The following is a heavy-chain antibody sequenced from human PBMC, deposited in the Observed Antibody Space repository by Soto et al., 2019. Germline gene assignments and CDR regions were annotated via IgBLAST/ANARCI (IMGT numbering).Heavy chain of an antibody. D-gene: IGHD6-19*01. CDR2: IYYSGTT. Sequence: QLQLQESGPGLVKPSETLSLTCTVSNGSISSSNYHCGWIRQAPGKGLECIGSIYYSGTTYYNPSLKIRVNISVETSKHQCTLKLSSVAAADTAVYYCARRKHGDSSGWWEFDYWGQGTMVTVSS. V-gene: IGHV4-39*01. J-gene: IGHJ4*02. CDR3: ARRKHGDSSGWWEFDY. CDR1: NGSISSSNYH.